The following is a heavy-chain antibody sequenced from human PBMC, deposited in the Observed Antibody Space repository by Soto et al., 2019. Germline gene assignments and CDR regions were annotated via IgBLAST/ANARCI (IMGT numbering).Heavy chain of an antibody. J-gene: IGHJ4*02. V-gene: IGHV3-43*01. CDR1: GFTFDDYT. D-gene: IGHD1-26*01. CDR2: ISWDGGST. CDR3: ANDYGGVGATPSLLDY. Sequence: EVQLVESGGVVVQPGGSLRLSCAASGFTFDDYTMHWVRQAPGKGLEWVSLISWDGGSTYYADSVKGRCTISRDNSKNALYLRMNSLRTGDIALYYCANDYGGVGATPSLLDYWGQGTLVTVSS.